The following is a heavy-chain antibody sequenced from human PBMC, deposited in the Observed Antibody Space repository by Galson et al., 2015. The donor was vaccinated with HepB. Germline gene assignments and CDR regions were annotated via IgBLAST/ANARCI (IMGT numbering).Heavy chain of an antibody. Sequence: SLRLSCAASGSTFTMSWMSWVRQAPGKGLEWVAMIRHDETEMYYVDSVKGRFTIPRGNAKNSLHLQMNSLRVEDTAMYYCALLDTATAWASGGIWGQGTLVTVSS. J-gene: IGHJ4*02. CDR2: IRHDETEM. D-gene: IGHD5-18*01. CDR3: ALLDTATAWASGGI. V-gene: IGHV3-7*01. CDR1: GSTFTMSW.